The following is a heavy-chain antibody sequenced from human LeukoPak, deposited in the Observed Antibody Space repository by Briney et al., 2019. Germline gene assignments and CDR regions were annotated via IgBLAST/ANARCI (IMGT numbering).Heavy chain of an antibody. J-gene: IGHJ3*02. Sequence: GASVKVSCKASGYTFTGYYMHWVRQAPGQGLEWMGWISAYDGSTNYAQNLQDRVTMTTDTSTSTAYMELRSLRSDDTAVYYCARDDYGGPLGAFDIWGQGTMVTVSS. CDR3: ARDDYGGPLGAFDI. D-gene: IGHD4-23*01. CDR2: ISAYDGST. V-gene: IGHV1-18*04. CDR1: GYTFTGYY.